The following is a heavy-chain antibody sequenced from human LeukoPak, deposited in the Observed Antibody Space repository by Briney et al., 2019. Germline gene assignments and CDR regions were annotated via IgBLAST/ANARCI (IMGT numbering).Heavy chain of an antibody. CDR3: ARTHYYDRSAVFGY. J-gene: IGHJ4*02. D-gene: IGHD3-22*01. Sequence: GGSLRLSCAASGFTFSSYSMNWVRQAPGKGLEWVSLITPSSSDRYYADSVQGRFTISRDNAKNSLYLQMNSLSAEDTAVYYCARTHYYDRSAVFGYWGQGTLVTVSS. CDR2: ITPSSSDR. CDR1: GFTFSSYS. V-gene: IGHV3-21*01.